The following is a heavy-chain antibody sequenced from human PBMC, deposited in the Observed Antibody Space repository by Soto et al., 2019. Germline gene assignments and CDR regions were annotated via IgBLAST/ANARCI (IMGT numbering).Heavy chain of an antibody. D-gene: IGHD3-10*01. CDR1: GFTFSSYS. V-gene: IGHV3-48*01. Sequence: GGSLRLSCAASGFTFSSYSMNWVRQAPGKGLEWVSYISSSSSTIYYADSVKGRFTISRDNAKNSLYLQMNSLRAEDTAVYYCARDSLSGSYYYYYMDVWGKGTTVTVSS. CDR2: ISSSSSTI. CDR3: ARDSLSGSYYYYYMDV. J-gene: IGHJ6*03.